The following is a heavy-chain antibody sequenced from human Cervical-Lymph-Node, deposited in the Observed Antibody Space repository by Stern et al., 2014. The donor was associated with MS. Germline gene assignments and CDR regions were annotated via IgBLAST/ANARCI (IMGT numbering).Heavy chain of an antibody. J-gene: IGHJ4*02. V-gene: IGHV3-30-3*01. CDR1: GFAFSSYA. D-gene: IGHD5-24*01. CDR3: ARVRGAKIEMSTSPFDD. Sequence: VQLVESGGGVVQPGRSLRLSCAASGFAFSSYAMHWVRQAPGKGLEWVAVLSYDGSTKNYAESVRGRFTISRDNSKNTLFLQMNSLRGDDTAVYYCARVRGAKIEMSTSPFDDWGQGTLVTVSS. CDR2: LSYDGSTK.